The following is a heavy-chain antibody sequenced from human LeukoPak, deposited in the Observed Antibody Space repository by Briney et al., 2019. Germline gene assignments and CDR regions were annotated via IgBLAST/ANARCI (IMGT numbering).Heavy chain of an antibody. CDR1: GFIFSSYG. CDR3: ARDGHYTIYELRFDY. Sequence: GGSLRLSCAPSGFIFSSYGMHWVRQAPGKGLEWVAVISNDGSNKYYADSVKGRFTISRDNSLDTLYLQMNSLKPEDTALYYCARDGHYTIYELRFDYWGQGTLVTVSS. J-gene: IGHJ4*02. V-gene: IGHV3-30*19. CDR2: ISNDGSNK. D-gene: IGHD5/OR15-5a*01.